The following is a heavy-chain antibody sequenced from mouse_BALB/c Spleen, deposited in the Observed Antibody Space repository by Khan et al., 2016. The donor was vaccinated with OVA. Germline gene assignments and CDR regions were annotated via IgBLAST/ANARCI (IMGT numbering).Heavy chain of an antibody. J-gene: IGHJ3*01. CDR2: INPNNGGT. D-gene: IGHD2-3*01. CDR3: TRSEDGTIAY. CDR1: GYTFTSYY. V-gene: IGHV1-64*01. Sequence: VQLQESGAELVKPGASVRLSCKASGYTFTSYYLYWVKQRPGQGLEWIGDINPNNGGTNFIEKFRTKATLTVDKSSNTAYMELSRLTSEDSAVYYCTRSEDGTIAYWGQGTLVTVSA.